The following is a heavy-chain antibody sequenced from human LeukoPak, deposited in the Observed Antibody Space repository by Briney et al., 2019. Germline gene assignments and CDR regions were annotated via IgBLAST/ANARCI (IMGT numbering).Heavy chain of an antibody. CDR2: TTTSGGFK. J-gene: IGHJ3*02. Sequence: GGSLRLSCAASGFIFSNYEMNSVRHAPRKWLEWISYTTTSGGFKIYADSVKGRFTISRDHAKNSLYLQLNSLGAEETGFYCRGREIPRVKGDAVDIWGQGTMVTVSS. CDR3: GREIPRVKGDAVDI. D-gene: IGHD3-10*01. V-gene: IGHV3-48*03. CDR1: GFIFSNYE.